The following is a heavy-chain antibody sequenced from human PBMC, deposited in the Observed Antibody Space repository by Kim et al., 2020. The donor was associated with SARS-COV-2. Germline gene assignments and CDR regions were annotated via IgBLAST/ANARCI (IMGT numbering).Heavy chain of an antibody. Sequence: GGSLRLSCAASGFTFSSYDMHWVRQATGKGLEWVSAIGTAGDTYYPDSVKGRFTISRENAKNSLYLQMNSLRAGDTAVYYCARVGTDSMGRPNFDLWGRGTLVTVSS. CDR3: ARVGTDSMGRPNFDL. J-gene: IGHJ2*01. D-gene: IGHD3-10*01. CDR1: GFTFSSYD. CDR2: IGTAGDT. V-gene: IGHV3-13*04.